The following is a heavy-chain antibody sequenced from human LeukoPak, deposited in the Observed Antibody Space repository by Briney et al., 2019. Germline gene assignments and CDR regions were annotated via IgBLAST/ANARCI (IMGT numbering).Heavy chain of an antibody. J-gene: IGHJ5*02. Sequence: PGGSLRLSCAASEFTFTNYAISWVRRAPGKGLEWVSAISGSGGRTFYADSVKGRFTISRDNSKNTLYLQMNSLRAEDTAVYYCARDWGITIFGVVTQGGFDPWGQGTLVTVSS. CDR3: ARDWGITIFGVVTQGGFDP. D-gene: IGHD3-3*01. CDR2: ISGSGGRT. V-gene: IGHV3-23*01. CDR1: EFTFTNYA.